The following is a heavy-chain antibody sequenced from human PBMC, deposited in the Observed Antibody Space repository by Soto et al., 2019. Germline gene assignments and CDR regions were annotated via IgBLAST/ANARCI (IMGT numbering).Heavy chain of an antibody. D-gene: IGHD1-26*01. J-gene: IGHJ1*01. CDR3: ASRLPHGTYGAPYFQH. CDR2: ISFDGSNK. Sequence: GSLRLSCAASGFIFSNYGMHWVRQAPGKGLEWVAFISFDGSNKYYANSVGGRFTISRDNSKSTLYLEMDSPRTEDTAVYYCASRLPHGTYGAPYFQHWGQGTLVTVSS. CDR1: GFIFSNYG. V-gene: IGHV3-30*03.